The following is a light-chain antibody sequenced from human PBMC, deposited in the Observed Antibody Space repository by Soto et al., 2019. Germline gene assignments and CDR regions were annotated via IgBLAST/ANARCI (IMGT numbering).Light chain of an antibody. Sequence: EIVLTQSPGTLSVSPGERATLSCRASETISSDKLAWYQQKPGQPPSLLLYGTSSRATGIPDRISGSGSGTDFPLTISRLEPEDFAIYYCQQYGSWTFGQGTKVEI. CDR2: GTS. CDR1: ETISSDK. V-gene: IGKV3-20*01. J-gene: IGKJ1*01. CDR3: QQYGSWT.